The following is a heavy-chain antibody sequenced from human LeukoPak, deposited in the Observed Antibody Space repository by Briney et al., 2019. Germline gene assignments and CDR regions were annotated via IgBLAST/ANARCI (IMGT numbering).Heavy chain of an antibody. CDR3: AVQLRGFGEASSFYFDY. V-gene: IGHV4-30-4*08. J-gene: IGHJ4*02. CDR1: GASITSGDYY. CDR2: IYYSGST. D-gene: IGHD3-10*01. Sequence: SQTLSLTCTVSGASITSGDYYWSWIRQPPGKGLEWIGYIYYSGSTNYNPSLKSRVTISVDTSKNQFSLKLSSVTAADTAVYYCAVQLRGFGEASSFYFDYWGQGTLVTVSS.